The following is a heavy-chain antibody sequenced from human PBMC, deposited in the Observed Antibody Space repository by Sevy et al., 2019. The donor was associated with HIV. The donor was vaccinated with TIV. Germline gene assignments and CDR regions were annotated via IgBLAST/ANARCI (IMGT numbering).Heavy chain of an antibody. CDR3: AKDRSRSVPDAILGYFQH. CDR1: GFTFSSYA. V-gene: IGHV3-23*01. D-gene: IGHD2-2*02. CDR2: ISGSGGST. Sequence: GGFLRLSCAASGFTFSSYAMSWVRQAPGKGLEWVSAISGSGGSTYYADSVKGRFTISRDNSKNTLYLQMNSLRAEDTAVYYCAKDRSRSVPDAILGYFQHWGQGTLVTVSS. J-gene: IGHJ1*01.